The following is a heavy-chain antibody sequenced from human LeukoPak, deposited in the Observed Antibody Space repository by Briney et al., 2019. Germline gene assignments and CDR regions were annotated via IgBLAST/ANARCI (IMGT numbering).Heavy chain of an antibody. Sequence: GGSLRLSCAASGVTFITYAMHWVRQAPGRGLEWEAFVSYDGSNKYYADSVKGRFTISRDNSKNTLCLQMNSLRPEDTAVYYCARDSYGMDVWGQGTTVTVSS. CDR1: GVTFITYA. J-gene: IGHJ6*02. V-gene: IGHV3-30-3*01. CDR3: ARDSYGMDV. CDR2: VSYDGSNK.